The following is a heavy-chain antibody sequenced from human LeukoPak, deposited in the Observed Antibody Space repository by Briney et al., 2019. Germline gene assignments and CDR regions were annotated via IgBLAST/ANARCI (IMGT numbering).Heavy chain of an antibody. CDR1: GGTFSSYA. J-gene: IGHJ5*02. CDR3: ASPKSFGDWAFGS. CDR2: IIPIFGTA. Sequence: SVKVSCKASGGTFSSYAISWVRQAPGQGLEWMGGIIPIFGTANYAQKFQGRVTITADESTSTAYMELSSLRSEDTAVYYCASPKSFGDWAFGSWGQGTLVAVSS. D-gene: IGHD2-21*02. V-gene: IGHV1-69*01.